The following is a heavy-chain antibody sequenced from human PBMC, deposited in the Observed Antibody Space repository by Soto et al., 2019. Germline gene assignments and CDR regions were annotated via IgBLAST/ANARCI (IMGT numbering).Heavy chain of an antibody. CDR2: IIPILGIA. V-gene: IGHV1-69*08. J-gene: IGHJ3*02. D-gene: IGHD6-13*01. Sequence: QVQLVQSGAEVKKPGSSVKVSCKASGGTFSSYTISWVRQAPGQGLEWMGRIIPILGIANYAQKFQGRVTITADKSTSTDYMELSSLRSEDTAVYYCAREIAAAGTEGDAFDIWGQGTMVTVSS. CDR1: GGTFSSYT. CDR3: AREIAAAGTEGDAFDI.